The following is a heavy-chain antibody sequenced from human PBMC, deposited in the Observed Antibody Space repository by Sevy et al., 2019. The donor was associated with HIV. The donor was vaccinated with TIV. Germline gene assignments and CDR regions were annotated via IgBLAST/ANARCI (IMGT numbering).Heavy chain of an antibody. CDR1: GFSFSTYS. D-gene: IGHD3-10*01. Sequence: GGSLRLSCAASGFSFSTYSMNWVRQAPGKGLEWVSYIGTSSSTIYYAGSVRGRFTISRDNGKNSLYLQMSSLRAADTALYYCARVPSTGRFGMDVWGQGTTVTVSS. V-gene: IGHV3-48*01. CDR2: IGTSSSTI. CDR3: ARVPSTGRFGMDV. J-gene: IGHJ6*02.